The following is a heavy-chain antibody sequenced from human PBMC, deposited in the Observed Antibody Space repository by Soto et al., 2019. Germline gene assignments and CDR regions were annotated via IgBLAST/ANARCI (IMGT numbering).Heavy chain of an antibody. J-gene: IGHJ4*02. CDR1: GFTFSSYA. V-gene: IGHV3-30-3*01. CDR2: ISYDGSNK. Sequence: QVQLVESGGGVVQPGRSLRLSCAASGFTFSSYAMHWVRQAPGKGLEWVAVISYDGSNKYYADSVKGRFTISRDNSKNTLYLQMNSLRAEDTAVYYCAREEWYDYWGQGTLVTVSS. CDR3: AREEWYDY. D-gene: IGHD2-8*01.